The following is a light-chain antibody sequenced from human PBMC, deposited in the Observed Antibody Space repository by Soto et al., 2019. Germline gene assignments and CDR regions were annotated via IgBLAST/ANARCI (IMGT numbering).Light chain of an antibody. CDR1: SSDVGGYKY. CDR2: EVS. Sequence: QSVLTQPASVSGSPGQSITISCTGTSSDVGGYKYVSWYQQHPGKAPKLMIYEVSNRPSGISNRFSGSKSGNTASLTSSGLQAEDEADYYCTSYPRSSTLVFGGGTKRTVL. V-gene: IGLV2-14*01. CDR3: TSYPRSSTLV. J-gene: IGLJ2*01.